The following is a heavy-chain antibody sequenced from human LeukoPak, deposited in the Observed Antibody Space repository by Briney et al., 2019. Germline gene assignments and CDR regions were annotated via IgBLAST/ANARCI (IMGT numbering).Heavy chain of an antibody. V-gene: IGHV3-33*01. CDR3: ARDLSSRVVVSAAIGY. CDR2: IWYDGSNK. J-gene: IGHJ4*02. Sequence: GGSLRLSCAASGFTFSRYGMHWVRQAPGKGLEWVAVIWYDGSNKYYADSVKGRFTISRDNSKNTLYLQMNSLRAEDTAVYYCARDLSSRVVVSAAIGYWGQGTLVTVSS. D-gene: IGHD2-2*01. CDR1: GFTFSRYG.